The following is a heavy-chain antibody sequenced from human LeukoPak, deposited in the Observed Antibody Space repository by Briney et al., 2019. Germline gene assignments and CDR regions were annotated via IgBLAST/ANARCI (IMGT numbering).Heavy chain of an antibody. J-gene: IGHJ4*02. V-gene: IGHV3-21*01. D-gene: IGHD3-22*01. CDR3: AREVSEGFDF. CDR2: FGTRSTSV. Sequence: GGSLRLSCTASGFTFSGYSMNWIRQAPGKGLEWVSSFGTRSTSVYHAGSVKGRFAISRDNAKNSLYLQMNSMRAEDTALYYCAREVSEGFDFWGQGTLVTVSS. CDR1: GFTFSGYS.